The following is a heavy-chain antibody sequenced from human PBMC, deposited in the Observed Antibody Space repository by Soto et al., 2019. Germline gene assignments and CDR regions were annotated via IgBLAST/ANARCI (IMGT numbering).Heavy chain of an antibody. V-gene: IGHV3-49*04. J-gene: IGHJ4*02. CDR3: TTTRTPGIAVAGLDY. Sequence: HPGGSLRLSCTASGFTFGDYAMSWVRQAPGKGLEWVGFIRSKAYGGTTEYAASVKGRFTISRDDSKSIAYLQMNSLKTEDTAVYYCTTTRTPGIAVAGLDYWGQGTLVTVSS. CDR2: IRSKAYGGTT. D-gene: IGHD6-19*01. CDR1: GFTFGDYA.